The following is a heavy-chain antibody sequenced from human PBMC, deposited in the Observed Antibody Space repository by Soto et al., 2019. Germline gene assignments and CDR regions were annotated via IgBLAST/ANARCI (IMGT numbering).Heavy chain of an antibody. Sequence: GGSLRLSCAASGFTFSSYGMHWVRQAPGKGLEWVAVIWYDGSNKYYADSVKGRFTISRDNSKNTLYLQMNSLRAEDTAVYYCARDPPSQEVVISYYFDYWGQGTLVTVSS. CDR1: GFTFSSYG. CDR2: IWYDGSNK. D-gene: IGHD3-22*01. CDR3: ARDPPSQEVVISYYFDY. V-gene: IGHV3-33*01. J-gene: IGHJ4*02.